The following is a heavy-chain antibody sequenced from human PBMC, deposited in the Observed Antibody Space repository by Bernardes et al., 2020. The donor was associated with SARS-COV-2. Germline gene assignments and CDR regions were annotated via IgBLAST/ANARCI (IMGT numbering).Heavy chain of an antibody. Sequence: SAPLSLPFAVYGGSFSGYYWNWIRQPPGKVLEWIGEINHSGSTNYNPSLKSRVTISVDTSKNQFSLKLNSVTAADTAVYYCARGVKARRIDPWGQATLVTVSP. J-gene: IGHJ5*02. CDR1: GGSFSGYY. CDR3: ARGVKARRIDP. V-gene: IGHV4-34*01. CDR2: INHSGST. D-gene: IGHD6-6*01.